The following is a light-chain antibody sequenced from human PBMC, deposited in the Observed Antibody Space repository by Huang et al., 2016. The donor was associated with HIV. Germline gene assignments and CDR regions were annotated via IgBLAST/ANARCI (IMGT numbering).Light chain of an antibody. CDR1: QSVSSN. V-gene: IGKV3-15*01. CDR3: QQYNNWPTWT. Sequence: EIVMTQSPATLSVSPGERATLSCRASQSVSSNLAWYQQKPGRAPRLLIFGASTRATGIPARFSGSGSGTEFTLTISILQSEDFAIYYCQQYNNWPTWTFGQGTEVEIK. CDR2: GAS. J-gene: IGKJ1*01.